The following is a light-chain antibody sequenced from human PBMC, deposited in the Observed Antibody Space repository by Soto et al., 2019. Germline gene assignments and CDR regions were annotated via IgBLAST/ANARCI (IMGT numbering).Light chain of an antibody. V-gene: IGKV1-5*03. Sequence: DIQMTQSPSTLSASVGDKVTITCRASQSISSWLAWYQQKPGQAPKLLIYKASSLESGVPSRFSGSGSGTEFTLTISSLQADDFATYYCQQYNTDWTFGQGTKVEIK. CDR2: KAS. CDR1: QSISSW. CDR3: QQYNTDWT. J-gene: IGKJ1*01.